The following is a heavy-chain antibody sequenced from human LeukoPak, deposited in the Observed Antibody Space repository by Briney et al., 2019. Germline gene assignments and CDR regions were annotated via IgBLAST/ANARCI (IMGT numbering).Heavy chain of an antibody. J-gene: IGHJ4*02. CDR3: ARSPSYYYDSSGYYSY. D-gene: IGHD3-22*01. V-gene: IGHV3-33*01. CDR2: IWYDGSNK. Sequence: GGSLRLSCAASGFTFSSYGMHWVRQAPGKGLEWVAVIWYDGSNKYYVDSVKGRFTISRDNSKNTLYLQMNSLRAEDTAVYYCARSPSYYYDSSGYYSYWGQGTLVTVSS. CDR1: GFTFSSYG.